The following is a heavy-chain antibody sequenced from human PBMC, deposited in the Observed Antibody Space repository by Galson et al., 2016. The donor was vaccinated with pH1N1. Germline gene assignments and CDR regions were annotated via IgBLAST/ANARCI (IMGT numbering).Heavy chain of an antibody. D-gene: IGHD1-26*01. CDR2: IDPSPGTT. Sequence: SVKVSCKASGYTFTRYYFHWVRQAPGQGLEWMGVIDPSPGTTTYAQTFQGLVTLTKDTATSIVYMELSSLKSEDTAVYYCIRDLGRLRDFWGQGTLVTVSS. CDR3: IRDLGRLRDF. J-gene: IGHJ4*02. CDR1: GYTFTRYY. V-gene: IGHV1-46*03.